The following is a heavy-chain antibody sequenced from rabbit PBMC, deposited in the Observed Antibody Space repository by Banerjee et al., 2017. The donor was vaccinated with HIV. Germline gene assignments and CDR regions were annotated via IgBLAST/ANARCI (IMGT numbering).Heavy chain of an antibody. CDR3: VRDWAHISGPYYFNL. CDR2: IHTTNGRT. Sequence: QSLEESGGDLVKPGASLTLTCTASGLDFSSHYWIWWVRQAPGKGLEWIGCIHTTNGRTRYASWVNGRFTMSRSTSLNAVDLKMTSLTAADTATYFCVRDWAHISGPYYFNLWGPGTLVTVS. J-gene: IGHJ4*01. CDR1: GLDFSSHYW. V-gene: IGHV1S43*01. D-gene: IGHD1-1*01.